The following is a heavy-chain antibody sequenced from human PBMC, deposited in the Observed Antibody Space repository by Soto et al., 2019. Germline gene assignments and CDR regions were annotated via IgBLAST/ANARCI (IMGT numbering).Heavy chain of an antibody. CDR1: GFSLMTNGVG. D-gene: IGHD1-26*01. Sequence: QITLKESGPTLVKPTQTLTLTCTVSGFSLMTNGVGVGWFRQPPGKALEWLALIYRDDDKRYRPSLKSRVTITKDSSKNPVVLTMPNMDPVDTATYYCAHTALIGPHWETFNHWGQGTLVTAS. CDR2: IYRDDDK. V-gene: IGHV2-5*02. J-gene: IGHJ4*02. CDR3: AHTALIGPHWETFNH.